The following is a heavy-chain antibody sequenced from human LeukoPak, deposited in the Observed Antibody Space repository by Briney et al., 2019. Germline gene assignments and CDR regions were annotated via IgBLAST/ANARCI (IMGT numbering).Heavy chain of an antibody. CDR3: ARDMVEATTRGIDY. CDR2: IKAGGSEK. J-gene: IGHJ4*02. Sequence: GGSLRLSCATSGFSLSGHWMNWVRQPPGKGLEWVANIKAGGSEKYYVDSVKGRFTISRDDAKNSLYLQMNTLRAEDTGVYYCARDMVEATTRGIDYWGQGTLVTVSS. V-gene: IGHV3-7*01. D-gene: IGHD5-12*01. CDR1: GFSLSGHW.